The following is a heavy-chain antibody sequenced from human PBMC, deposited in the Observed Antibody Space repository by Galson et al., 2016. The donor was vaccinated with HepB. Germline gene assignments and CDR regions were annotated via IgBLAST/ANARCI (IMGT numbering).Heavy chain of an antibody. J-gene: IGHJ4*02. D-gene: IGHD3-22*01. CDR2: ISHSGGT. V-gene: IGHV4-31*03. Sequence: TLSLTCTVSGGSINSGDYYWSWVRQHPGKGLEWIGYISHSGGTYYNPSLKSRTTISVDTSKNQFPLRLRSVTAANTAVYFCARTAQTCLLFDNWGQGAQVIVSS. CDR1: GGSINSGDYY. CDR3: ARTAQTCLLFDN.